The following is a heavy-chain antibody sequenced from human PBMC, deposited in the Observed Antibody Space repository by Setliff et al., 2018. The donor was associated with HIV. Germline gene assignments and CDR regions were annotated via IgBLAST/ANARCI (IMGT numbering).Heavy chain of an antibody. CDR2: INPNRGDT. CDR3: ARVSSFNKIIREAFDI. J-gene: IGHJ3*02. V-gene: IGHV1-2*06. CDR1: GYTFTGYF. Sequence: ASVKVSCKASGYTFTGYFIHWVRQAPGQGLEWMGQINPNRGDTKSHHKFADRLIMSRDTSLTTVYMELTSLRSDDTAVYCCARVSSFNKIIREAFDIWGQGTLVTVSS. D-gene: IGHD3-10*01.